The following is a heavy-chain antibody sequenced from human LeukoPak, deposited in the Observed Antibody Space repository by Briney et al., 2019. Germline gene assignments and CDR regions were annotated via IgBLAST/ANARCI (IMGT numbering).Heavy chain of an antibody. CDR2: IYYSGTT. CDR3: ARGRYYYDSSGYYRGRYYFDY. CDR1: GGSISSSPYY. J-gene: IGHJ4*02. Sequence: SETLSLTCTVSGGSISSSPYYWGWIRQPPGKGLEWIGSIYYSGTTHYSPSLESRVTISVDTSKNQFSLKLSSVTAADTAVYYCARGRYYYDSSGYYRGRYYFDYWGQGTLITVSS. D-gene: IGHD3-22*01. V-gene: IGHV4-39*07.